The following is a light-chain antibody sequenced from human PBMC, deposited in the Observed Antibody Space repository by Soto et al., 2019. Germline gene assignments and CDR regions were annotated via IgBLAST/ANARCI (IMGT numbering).Light chain of an antibody. Sequence: EIVLTQSPATLSLSPGERATLSCRASQSVSSYLAWYQQKPGQAPRLLIYDASNRATGIPARFSGSGSGTDFTLTISSLEPEDFAVYYCQQRSNWPPGFTLRPGTMVDLK. CDR1: QSVSSY. CDR3: QQRSNWPPGFT. V-gene: IGKV3-11*01. J-gene: IGKJ3*01. CDR2: DAS.